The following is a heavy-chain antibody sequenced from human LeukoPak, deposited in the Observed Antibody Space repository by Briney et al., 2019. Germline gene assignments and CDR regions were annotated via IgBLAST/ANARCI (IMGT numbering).Heavy chain of an antibody. Sequence: SETLSLTCTVSGGSISSGGYYWSWIRQPPGKGLEWIGYIYHSGSTYYNPSLKSRVTISVDRSKNQFSLKLSSVTAADTAVYYCATLPLGVAAAYYFDYWGQGTLVTASS. CDR1: GGSISSGGYY. CDR3: ATLPLGVAAAYYFDY. CDR2: IYHSGST. J-gene: IGHJ4*02. V-gene: IGHV4-30-2*01. D-gene: IGHD6-13*01.